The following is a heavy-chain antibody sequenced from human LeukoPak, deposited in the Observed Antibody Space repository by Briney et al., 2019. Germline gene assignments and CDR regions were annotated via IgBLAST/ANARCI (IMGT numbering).Heavy chain of an antibody. CDR1: GFTFSSYA. Sequence: GGSLRLSCAASGFTFSSYAMHWVRQAPGKGLEWVAVISYDGSNKYYADSVKGRFTISRDNSKNTLYLQMNSLGAEDTAVYYCARASGIAAAGGDWGQGTLVTVSS. D-gene: IGHD6-13*01. V-gene: IGHV3-30*04. CDR3: ARASGIAAAGGD. J-gene: IGHJ4*02. CDR2: ISYDGSNK.